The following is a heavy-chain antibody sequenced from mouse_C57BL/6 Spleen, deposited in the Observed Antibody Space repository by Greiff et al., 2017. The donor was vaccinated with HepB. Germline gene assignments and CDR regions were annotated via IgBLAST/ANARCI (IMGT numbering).Heavy chain of an antibody. J-gene: IGHJ2*01. CDR2: ISDGGSYT. D-gene: IGHD2-5*01. Sequence: EVKLVESGGGLVKPGGSLKLSCAASGFTFSSYAMSWVRQTPEKRLEWVATISDGGSYTYYPDNVKGRFTISRDNAKNNLYLQMSHLKSEDTAMYYCARDRYYSNYQYYFDYWGQGTTLTVSS. CDR3: ARDRYYSNYQYYFDY. V-gene: IGHV5-4*01. CDR1: GFTFSSYA.